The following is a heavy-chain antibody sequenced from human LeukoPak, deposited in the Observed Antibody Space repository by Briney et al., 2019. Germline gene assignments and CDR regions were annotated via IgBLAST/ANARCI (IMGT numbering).Heavy chain of an antibody. D-gene: IGHD6-19*01. V-gene: IGHV3-11*05. Sequence: GGSLRLSCAASGFTFSGYYMSWVRQAPGKELEWVSCIGSSSTYTNYADSVKGRFTISRDNAKNSLYLQMDGLRAEDTAVYYCARDRGAVAATWFDYWGQGTLVTVSS. CDR2: IGSSSTYT. J-gene: IGHJ4*02. CDR3: ARDRGAVAATWFDY. CDR1: GFTFSGYY.